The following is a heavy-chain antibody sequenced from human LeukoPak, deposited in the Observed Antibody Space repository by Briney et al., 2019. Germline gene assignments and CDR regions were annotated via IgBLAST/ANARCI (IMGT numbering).Heavy chain of an antibody. CDR2: ISGSGGST. CDR1: GFTFSSYA. J-gene: IGHJ6*03. CDR3: AKDRGTSAAYYFYMDV. V-gene: IGHV3-23*01. D-gene: IGHD3-10*01. Sequence: GGSLRLSCAASGFTFSSYAMSWVRQAPGKGLEWVSAISGSGGSTYYADSVKGRFTISRDNSKNTLYLQMNSLRGEDTAVYYCAKDRGTSAAYYFYMDVWGKGTTVTVSS.